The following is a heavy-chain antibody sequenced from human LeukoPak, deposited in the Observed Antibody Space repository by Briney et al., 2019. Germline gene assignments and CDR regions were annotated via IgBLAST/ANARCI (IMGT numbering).Heavy chain of an antibody. CDR2: ISGDGGRT. CDR3: ARDPPATLYNWNDAKDAFDI. Sequence: GSLRLSCAASGFTFDDYAMHWVRQAPRKGLEWVSLISGDGGRTYYADSAKGRFTISRDNSKNSLYLQMNSLRTEDTALYYCARDPPATLYNWNDAKDAFDIWGQGTMVTVSS. J-gene: IGHJ3*02. D-gene: IGHD1-20*01. CDR1: GFTFDDYA. V-gene: IGHV3-43*02.